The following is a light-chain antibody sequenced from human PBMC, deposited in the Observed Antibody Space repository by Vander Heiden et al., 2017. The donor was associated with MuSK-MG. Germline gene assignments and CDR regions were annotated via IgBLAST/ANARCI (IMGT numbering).Light chain of an antibody. J-gene: IGLJ3*02. CDR1: SSNIGSNP. CDR3: ASWDDNLNGWV. Sequence: QSELTQPPSVSGTPGQRVTISCSGSSSNIGSNPVHWYQQYPGRAPKLLISTNNQRPSGVPDRFSGSKSGTSASLAISGLQSEDEADYFCASWDDNLNGWVFGGGTKVTVL. CDR2: TNN. V-gene: IGLV1-44*01.